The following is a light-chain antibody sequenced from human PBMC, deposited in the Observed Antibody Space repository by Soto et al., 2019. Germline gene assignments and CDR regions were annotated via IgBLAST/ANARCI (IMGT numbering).Light chain of an antibody. J-gene: IGKJ5*01. Sequence: EIVLTQSPATLSLSPGERVTLSCRASQSVSSYLAWYQQKPGQAPRLLIYDASNRATGIPARFSGSGSGTDFPLTISSLEPEDFAVYYCQQRSNWPITFGQGTLLESK. CDR2: DAS. CDR1: QSVSSY. V-gene: IGKV3-11*01. CDR3: QQRSNWPIT.